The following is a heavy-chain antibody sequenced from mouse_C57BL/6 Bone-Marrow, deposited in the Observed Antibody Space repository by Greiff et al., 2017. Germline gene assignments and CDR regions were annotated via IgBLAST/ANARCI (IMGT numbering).Heavy chain of an antibody. D-gene: IGHD1-1*01. J-gene: IGHJ4*01. CDR2: IYPRSGNT. CDR3: EGGSSPFYAMDY. CDR1: GYTFTSYG. Sequence: QVQLQQSGAELARPGASVKLSCKASGYTFTSYGISWVTQRTGQGLEWIGEIYPRSGNTYYNEKFNGKATLTADKSSSTAYMELRSLTSEDSAVYFCEGGSSPFYAMDYWGQGTSVTVSA. V-gene: IGHV1-81*01.